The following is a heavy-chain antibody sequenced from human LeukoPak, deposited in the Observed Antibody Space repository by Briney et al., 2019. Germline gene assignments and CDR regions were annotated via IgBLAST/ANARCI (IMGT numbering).Heavy chain of an antibody. J-gene: IGHJ4*02. CDR2: INPNSGGT. CDR1: GYTFTSYG. Sequence: ASVKVSCKASGYTFTSYGISWVRQAPGQGLEWMGWINPNSGGTNYAQKFQGRVTMTRDTSISTAYMELSRLRSDDTAVYYCARGALEYSSSSVDYWGQGTLVTVSS. V-gene: IGHV1-2*02. D-gene: IGHD6-6*01. CDR3: ARGALEYSSSSVDY.